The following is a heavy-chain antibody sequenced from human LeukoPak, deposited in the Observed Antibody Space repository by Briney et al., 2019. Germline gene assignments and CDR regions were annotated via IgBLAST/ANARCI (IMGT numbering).Heavy chain of an antibody. J-gene: IGHJ6*03. CDR3: ARDHCSGGSCYFHYYYMDV. CDR1: EFTFNNYW. V-gene: IGHV3-66*01. D-gene: IGHD2-15*01. CDR2: IYSGGST. Sequence: GGSLRLSCAASEFTFNNYWMSWVRQAPGKGLEWVSVIYSGGSTYYADSVKGRFTISRDNSKNTLYLQMNSLRAEDTAVYYCARDHCSGGSCYFHYYYMDVWGKGTTVTISS.